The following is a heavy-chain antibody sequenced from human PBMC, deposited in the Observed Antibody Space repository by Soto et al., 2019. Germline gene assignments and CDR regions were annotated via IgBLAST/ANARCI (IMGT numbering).Heavy chain of an antibody. J-gene: IGHJ5*02. D-gene: IGHD3-10*01. CDR3: ARGREGFGP. CDR1: GGTFSDYT. Sequence: QVQLLQSGAELKKPGSSVKVSCKTSGGTFSDYTITWVRQAPGQGLEWMGRIVTPLGIRDYAQKFTGRVTINADKSTSTAEMELTSLTFEDTAVYYCARGREGFGPWGQGTLVTVSS. V-gene: IGHV1-69*02. CDR2: IVTPLGIR.